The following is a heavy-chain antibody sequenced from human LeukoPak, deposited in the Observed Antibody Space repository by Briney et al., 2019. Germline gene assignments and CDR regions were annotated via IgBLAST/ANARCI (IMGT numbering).Heavy chain of an antibody. CDR1: GGSISSGDYY. Sequence: PSETLSLTCTVSGGSISSGDYYWSWIRQPPGKGLEWIGYIYYSGSTYYNPSLKSRVTISVDTSKNQFSLKLSSVTAADTAVYYCARASRRIAVDGGGNYFDYWGQGTLVTVSS. J-gene: IGHJ4*02. CDR2: IYYSGST. V-gene: IGHV4-30-4*02. CDR3: ARASRRIAVDGGGNYFDY. D-gene: IGHD6-19*01.